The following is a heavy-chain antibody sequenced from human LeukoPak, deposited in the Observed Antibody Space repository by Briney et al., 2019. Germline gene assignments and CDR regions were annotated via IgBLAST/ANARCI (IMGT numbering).Heavy chain of an antibody. D-gene: IGHD3-16*01. CDR1: GFIFSGYW. Sequence: PGGSLTLSCAVSGFIFSGYWMSWVRQAPGKGLEWVAYINQDGRQKYYVDSVKGRSTISRDNAKNSLYLQMNSLRAEDTAVYYCARPGAVGGSNYFDYWGQGTLVTVTS. CDR2: INQDGRQK. J-gene: IGHJ4*02. V-gene: IGHV3-7*01. CDR3: ARPGAVGGSNYFDY.